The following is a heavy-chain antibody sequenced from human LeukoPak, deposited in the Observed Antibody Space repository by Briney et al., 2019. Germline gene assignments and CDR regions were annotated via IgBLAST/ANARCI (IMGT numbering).Heavy chain of an antibody. CDR1: GLTFSSYS. J-gene: IGHJ4*02. CDR2: IGYVRNTI. CDR3: ARDPSGVAVAGYFDN. Sequence: GGPLRLSCVASGLTFSSYSMKWIRQAPGKGVEWFSYIGYVRNTIYYADSVKGRFIISRDNAKNSLYLQMNSLRVEDTALYYCARDPSGVAVAGYFDNWGQGTLVTVSP. D-gene: IGHD6-19*01. V-gene: IGHV3-48*01.